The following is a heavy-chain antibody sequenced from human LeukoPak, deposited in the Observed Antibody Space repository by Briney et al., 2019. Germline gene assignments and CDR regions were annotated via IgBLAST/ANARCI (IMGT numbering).Heavy chain of an antibody. CDR3: AVGYCSGGSRRTDYGMDV. J-gene: IGHJ6*02. CDR1: GYTFTGYY. V-gene: IGHV1-2*02. CDR2: INPNSGGT. Sequence: ASVKVSCKASGYTFTGYYMHWVRQAPGQGLEWMGWINPNSGGTNYAQKFQGRVTMTRDTSISTAYMELSRLRSDDTAVYYCAVGYCSGGSRRTDYGMDVWGQGTTVTVSS. D-gene: IGHD2-15*01.